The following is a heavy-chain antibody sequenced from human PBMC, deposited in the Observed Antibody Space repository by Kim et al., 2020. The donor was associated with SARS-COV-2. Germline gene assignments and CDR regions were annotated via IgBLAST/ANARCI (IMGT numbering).Heavy chain of an antibody. D-gene: IGHD2-15*01. Sequence: YYNPSLKRRVTISVDTSKNQFSLKLSSVTAADTAVYYCARHVKSGSWFDPWGQGTLVTVSS. V-gene: IGHV4-39*01. CDR3: ARHVKSGSWFDP. J-gene: IGHJ5*02.